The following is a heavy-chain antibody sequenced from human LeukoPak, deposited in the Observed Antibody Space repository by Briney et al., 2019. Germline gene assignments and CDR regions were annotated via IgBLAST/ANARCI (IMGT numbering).Heavy chain of an antibody. D-gene: IGHD6-13*01. Sequence: PSETLSLTCTVSGGSISRSRYYWGWIRQPPGKGLEWIGSIYHSGSTYYNPSLKSRVTISVDTSKNQFSLKLSSVTAADTAVYYCARAENTLSSSYDYWGQGTLVTVSS. CDR1: GGSISRSRYY. V-gene: IGHV4-39*07. J-gene: IGHJ4*02. CDR3: ARAENTLSSSYDY. CDR2: IYHSGST.